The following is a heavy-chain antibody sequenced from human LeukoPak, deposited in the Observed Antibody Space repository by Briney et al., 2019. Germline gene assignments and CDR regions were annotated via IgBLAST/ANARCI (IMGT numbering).Heavy chain of an antibody. V-gene: IGHV3-48*01. CDR1: GFTFSSYG. J-gene: IGHJ4*02. D-gene: IGHD5-24*01. Sequence: GGSLRLSCAASGFTFSSYGMNWVRQAPGKGLEWVSYISGSTSTIYYADSVEGRFTISRDNAKNSLYLQMNSLRAEDTAVYYCARGLWGLATILPYFDYWGQGTLVTVSS. CDR2: ISGSTSTI. CDR3: ARGLWGLATILPYFDY.